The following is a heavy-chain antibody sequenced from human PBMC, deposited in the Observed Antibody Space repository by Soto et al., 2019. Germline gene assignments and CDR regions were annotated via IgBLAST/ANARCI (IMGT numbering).Heavy chain of an antibody. CDR2: ISYDGSNK. V-gene: IGHV3-30-3*01. CDR1: GFTFSSYA. J-gene: IGHJ6*02. Sequence: GGSLRLSCAASGFTFSSYAMHWVRQAPGKGLEWVAVISYDGSNKYYADSVKGRFTISRDNSKNTLYLQMNSLRAEDTAVYYCARDVNLRSDYYYGMDVWGQGTTVTVSS. D-gene: IGHD4-17*01. CDR3: ARDVNLRSDYYYGMDV.